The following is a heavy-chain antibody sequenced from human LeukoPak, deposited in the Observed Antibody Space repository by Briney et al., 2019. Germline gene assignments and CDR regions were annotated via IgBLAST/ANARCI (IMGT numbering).Heavy chain of an antibody. CDR1: GGSISSYY. D-gene: IGHD2-2*02. Sequence: SETLSLTCTVSGGSISSYYWSWIRQPAGKGLEWIGRIYTSGSTNYNPSLKSRVTMSVDTSKNRFSLKLSSVTAADTAVYYCARGGYCSSTSCYTHWFDPWGQGTLVTVSS. J-gene: IGHJ5*02. V-gene: IGHV4-4*07. CDR2: IYTSGST. CDR3: ARGGYCSSTSCYTHWFDP.